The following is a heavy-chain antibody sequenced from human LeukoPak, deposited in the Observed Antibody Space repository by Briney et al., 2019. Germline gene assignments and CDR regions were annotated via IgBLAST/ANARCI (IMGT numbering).Heavy chain of an antibody. CDR2: IIPIFGTA. J-gene: IGHJ3*02. CDR1: GGTFSSYA. D-gene: IGHD1-1*01. CDR3: ARGGAHWDAFDI. Sequence: GASVKVSCKASGGTFSSYAISWVRQAPGQGLEWMGRIIPIFGTANYAQKFQGRVTITTDESTSTAYMELSSLRSEDTAVYYCARGGAHWDAFDIWGQGTMVTVSS. V-gene: IGHV1-69*05.